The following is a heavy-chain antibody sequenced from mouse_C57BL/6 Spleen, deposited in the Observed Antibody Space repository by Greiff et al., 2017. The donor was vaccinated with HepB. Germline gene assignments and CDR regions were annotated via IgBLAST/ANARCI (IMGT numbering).Heavy chain of an antibody. D-gene: IGHD1-1*01. V-gene: IGHV1-76*01. CDR1: GYTFTDYY. Sequence: VQLKESGAELVRPGASVKLSCKASGYTFTDYYINWVKQRPGQGLEWIARIYPGSGNTYYNEKFKGKATLTAEKSSSTAYMQLSSLTSEDSAVYFCARKDYGSSYGYFDVWGTGTTVTVSS. CDR3: ARKDYGSSYGYFDV. CDR2: IYPGSGNT. J-gene: IGHJ1*03.